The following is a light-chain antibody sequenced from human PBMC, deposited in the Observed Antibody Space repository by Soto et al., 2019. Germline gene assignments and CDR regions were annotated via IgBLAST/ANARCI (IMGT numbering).Light chain of an antibody. Sequence: EIVLTQSPGTLSLSPGERATLSCRASQSVSSSYLAWYQQKLGQAPRLLIYGASSRATAIPDRFSGSGSGTDFTLTISRLEPEDCAVYYCQQYGSSPLLTFGGGTKVEIK. V-gene: IGKV3-20*01. CDR1: QSVSSSY. CDR3: QQYGSSPLLT. CDR2: GAS. J-gene: IGKJ4*01.